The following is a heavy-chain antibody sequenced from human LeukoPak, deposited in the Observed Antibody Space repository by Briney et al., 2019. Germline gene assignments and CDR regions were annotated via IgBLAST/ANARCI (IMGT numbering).Heavy chain of an antibody. J-gene: IGHJ3*01. CDR2: IYSGGKT. V-gene: IGHV3-53*01. CDR1: GFSVSSDY. D-gene: IGHD3-16*01. Sequence: GGSLRLSCAASGFSVSSDYMSWVRQAPGKGLEWVSVIYSGGKTYYADSVKGRFTISRDNSKNTVYLQMNSLRADDTAMYYCARVVDAFHIMSCGLGTIVTVSS. CDR3: ARVVDAFHIMS.